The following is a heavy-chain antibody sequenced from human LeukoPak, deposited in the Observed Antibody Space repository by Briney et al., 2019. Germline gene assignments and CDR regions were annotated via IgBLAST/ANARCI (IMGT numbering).Heavy chain of an antibody. CDR1: GYSFTSYW. V-gene: IGHV5-51*01. Sequence: GKSLKISCKGSGYSFTSYWIGWVRQMPGKGLEWMGIIYPGDSDTRYSPSFQGQVTISADKSISTAYLQWSSLKASDTAMYYCARIRYCSGGSCSNWFDPWGQGTLVTVSS. J-gene: IGHJ5*02. CDR2: IYPGDSDT. D-gene: IGHD2-15*01. CDR3: ARIRYCSGGSCSNWFDP.